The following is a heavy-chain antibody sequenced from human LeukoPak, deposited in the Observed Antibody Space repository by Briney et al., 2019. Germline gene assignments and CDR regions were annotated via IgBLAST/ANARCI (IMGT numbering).Heavy chain of an antibody. CDR3: ARGAGGYYTGSEGWFDP. J-gene: IGHJ5*02. CDR2: IYHSGST. D-gene: IGHD3-3*01. V-gene: IGHV4-30-2*01. CDR1: GGSISSGGYS. Sequence: SETLSLTCAVSGGSISSGGYSWSWIRQPPGKGLEWIGYIYHSGSTYYNPSLKSRVAISVDRSKNQFSLKLSSVTAADTAVYYCARGAGGYYTGSEGWFDPWGQGTLVTVSS.